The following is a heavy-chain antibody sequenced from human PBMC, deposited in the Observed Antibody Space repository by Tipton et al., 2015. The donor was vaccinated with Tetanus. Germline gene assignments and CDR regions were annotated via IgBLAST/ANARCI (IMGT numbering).Heavy chain of an antibody. CDR3: AGGHDSSGYYAFDY. CDR1: GFTVSSNY. V-gene: IGHV3-53*01. J-gene: IGHJ4*02. D-gene: IGHD3-22*01. CDR2: IYSGGST. Sequence: SLRLSCAASGFTVSSNYMSWVRQAPGKGLEWVSVIYSGGSTYYADSVKGRFTISRDNSKNTLYLQMNSLRAEDTAVYYCAGGHDSSGYYAFDYWGQGTLVTVSS.